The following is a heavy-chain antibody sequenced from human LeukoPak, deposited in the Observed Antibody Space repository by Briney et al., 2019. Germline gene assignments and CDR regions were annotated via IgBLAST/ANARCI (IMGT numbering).Heavy chain of an antibody. CDR3: ARERKYYYGSGSQTFDY. Sequence: SETLSLTCAVYGGSFSGYYWSWIRQPPGKGLEWIGEINHSGSTNYNLSLKSRVTISVDTSKNQFSLKLSSVTAADTAVYYCARERKYYYGSGSQTFDYWGQGTLVTVSS. D-gene: IGHD3-10*01. V-gene: IGHV4-34*01. CDR2: INHSGST. CDR1: GGSFSGYY. J-gene: IGHJ4*02.